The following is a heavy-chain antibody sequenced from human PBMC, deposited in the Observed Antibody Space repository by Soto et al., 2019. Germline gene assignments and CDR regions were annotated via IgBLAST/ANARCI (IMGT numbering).Heavy chain of an antibody. J-gene: IGHJ5*02. D-gene: IGHD2-21*02. CDR3: ARGSDGVWKWFDP. V-gene: IGHV4-30-2*01. CDR2: IYNSGNT. CDR1: GGSISSGFYS. Sequence: SETLSLTCADSGGSISSGFYSWSWIRQPPGQGLEWIGYIYNSGNTYYNPSLMSRVTISVDRSQNHFSLKLTSVTAADTAVYYRARGSDGVWKWFDPWGQGT.